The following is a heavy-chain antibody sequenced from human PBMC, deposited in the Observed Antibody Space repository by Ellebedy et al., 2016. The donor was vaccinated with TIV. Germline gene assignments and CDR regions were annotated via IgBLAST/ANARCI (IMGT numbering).Heavy chain of an antibody. CDR2: ISHDGSNK. Sequence: GGSLRLSXAASGFTFSYYSMHWARQAPGKGLEWVAVISHDGSNKYHAESVKGRFTISRDDSKNTLYLQMNTLRTEDTALYFCARGSSSRGYFDSWGQGTLVTVSS. CDR1: GFTFSYYS. CDR3: ARGSSSRGYFDS. D-gene: IGHD6-13*01. J-gene: IGHJ4*02. V-gene: IGHV3-30-3*01.